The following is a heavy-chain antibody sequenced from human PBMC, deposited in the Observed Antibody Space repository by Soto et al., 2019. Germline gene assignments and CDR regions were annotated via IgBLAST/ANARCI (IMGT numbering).Heavy chain of an antibody. D-gene: IGHD3-3*01. Sequence: GESLKISCKGSGYNFAGYWIAWVRQMPGKGLELMGIIYPSDSDTRYRPSFQGQVTISADKSISSAYLQWSSLRASDTAMYYCARGGVSTRTFDYWGKGTQVTVPS. CDR2: IYPSDSDT. CDR1: GYNFAGYW. V-gene: IGHV5-51*01. J-gene: IGHJ4*02. CDR3: ARGGVSTRTFDY.